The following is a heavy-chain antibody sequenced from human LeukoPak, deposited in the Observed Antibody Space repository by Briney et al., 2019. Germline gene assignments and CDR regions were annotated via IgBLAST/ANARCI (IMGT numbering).Heavy chain of an antibody. CDR3: ARVGDSSGWQYYLDY. CDR2: ISSSSSTI. V-gene: IGHV3-48*01. Sequence: GGSLRLSCAASGVTLSSYSMNWVRQAPGKGLEWVSYISSSSSTIYYADSVKGRFTISRDNAKNSLYLQMHSLRAEDTAVYYCARVGDSSGWQYYLDYWGQGTLVTVSS. CDR1: GVTLSSYS. J-gene: IGHJ4*02. D-gene: IGHD6-19*01.